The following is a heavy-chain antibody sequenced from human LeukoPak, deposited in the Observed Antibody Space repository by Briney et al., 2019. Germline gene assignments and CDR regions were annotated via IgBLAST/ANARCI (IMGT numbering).Heavy chain of an antibody. CDR2: IYYSGST. V-gene: IGHV4-59*01. CDR1: GGSISSYY. CDR3: ARATSGYYFDF. J-gene: IGHJ4*02. Sequence: LETLSLTCTVSGGSISSYYRSWIRQPPGKGLEWIGYIYYSGSTNYNPSLKSRVIMSVDKSKNQFSLKLSSVTAADTAVYFCARATSGYYFDFWDQGTLVTVSS. D-gene: IGHD3-22*01.